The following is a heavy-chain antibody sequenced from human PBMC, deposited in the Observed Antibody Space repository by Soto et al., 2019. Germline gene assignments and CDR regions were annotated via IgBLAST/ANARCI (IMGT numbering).Heavy chain of an antibody. J-gene: IGHJ4*02. CDR3: ATRSIYFDWLFDY. CDR2: ISSSGSTI. Sequence: QVQLVESGGGLVKPGGSLRLSCAASGFTFSDDYMSWIRQAPWKGLEWVSDISSSGSTIYYADSVKGRFTISRDNAKNSLYLQMNSLRAEDTPVYYCATRSIYFDWLFDYWGQGTLVTVSS. D-gene: IGHD3-9*01. V-gene: IGHV3-11*01. CDR1: GFTFSDDY.